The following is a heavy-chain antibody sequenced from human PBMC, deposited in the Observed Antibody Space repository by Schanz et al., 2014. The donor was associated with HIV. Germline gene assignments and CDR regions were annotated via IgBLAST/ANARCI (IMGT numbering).Heavy chain of an antibody. J-gene: IGHJ4*02. V-gene: IGHV3-30*18. CDR3: AKVAIHSSGWLPFDY. CDR2: ISYDGRNK. CDR1: GFSFDNYG. Sequence: QMQLVESGGGVVRPGRSLKLSCAASGFSFDNYGMHWVRQAPGKGLEWVAVISYDGRNKYFADSVKGRFTMSRDNSKNTLYLQMNRLRADDTAVYYCAKVAIHSSGWLPFDYWGQGTLVTVSS. D-gene: IGHD6-19*01.